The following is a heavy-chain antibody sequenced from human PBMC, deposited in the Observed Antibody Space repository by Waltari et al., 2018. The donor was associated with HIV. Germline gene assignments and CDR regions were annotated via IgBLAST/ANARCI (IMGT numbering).Heavy chain of an antibody. Sequence: QVQLVESGGGVVQPGKSLRLSCAASGFTFSSYAMHWVRQAPGKGREWVAVSSYDGSNKYSAYSGKGRFTISRDNSKNTLYLQMNSLRAEDTAMYYCARDTHYGMDVWGQGTTVTVSS. CDR1: GFTFSSYA. CDR3: ARDTHYGMDV. J-gene: IGHJ6*02. V-gene: IGHV3-30-3*01. CDR2: SSYDGSNK.